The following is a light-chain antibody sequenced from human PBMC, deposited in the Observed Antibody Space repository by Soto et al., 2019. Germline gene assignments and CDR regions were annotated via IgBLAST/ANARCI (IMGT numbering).Light chain of an antibody. CDR3: QQLNNYPPIT. CDR1: QDISSY. CDR2: IAS. V-gene: IGKV1-9*01. J-gene: IGKJ5*01. Sequence: DIQLTQSPSFLSASVGDRVTITCRASQDISSYLAWYQQTPGKAPKLLIYIASTLRSGVPSRFSGSGSGTEFTLTISSLQPGDFATYYCQQLNNYPPITFGQGTRLEIK.